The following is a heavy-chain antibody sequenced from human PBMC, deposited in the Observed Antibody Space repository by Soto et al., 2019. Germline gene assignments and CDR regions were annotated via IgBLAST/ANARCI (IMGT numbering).Heavy chain of an antibody. CDR3: ARARYSGSYFGAFDI. CDR2: INPSGGST. J-gene: IGHJ3*02. Sequence: ASVKVSGKASGYTFTSYYMHWVRQAPGQGLEWMGIINPSGGSTSYAQKFQGRVTMTRDTSTSTVYMELSSLRSEDTAVYYCARARYSGSYFGAFDIWGQGTMVTVSS. D-gene: IGHD1-26*01. V-gene: IGHV1-46*01. CDR1: GYTFTSYY.